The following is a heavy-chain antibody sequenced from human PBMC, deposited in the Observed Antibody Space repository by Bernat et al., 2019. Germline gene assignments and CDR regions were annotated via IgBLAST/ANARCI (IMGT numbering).Heavy chain of an antibody. CDR2: IKSKTEGGTT. Sequence: EVQLVESGGGLVKPGGSLRLSCAASCFTFSNAWMNWVRQAPGKGLEWVGRIKSKTEGGTTDYAAPVKGRSTISRDDPKNTLYLQMNSLQTEDKAMYYCTTDYRSITMVRGVRYYYYGMDVWGQGTTVTVSS. CDR1: CFTFSNAW. J-gene: IGHJ6*02. D-gene: IGHD3-10*01. CDR3: TTDYRSITMVRGVRYYYYGMDV. V-gene: IGHV3-15*07.